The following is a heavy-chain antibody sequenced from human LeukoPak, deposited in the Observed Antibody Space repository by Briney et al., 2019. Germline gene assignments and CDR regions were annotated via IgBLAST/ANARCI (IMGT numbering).Heavy chain of an antibody. J-gene: IGHJ3*02. Sequence: SETLSLTCTVSGGSISSYYWSWIRQPPGKGLEWIGYIYYSGSTNYNPSLKSRVTISVDTSKNQFSLRLSSVTAADTAVYYCARVGVLRYFDWNDAFDIWGQGTMVTVSS. V-gene: IGHV4-59*01. CDR2: IYYSGST. CDR3: ARVGVLRYFDWNDAFDI. CDR1: GGSISSYY. D-gene: IGHD3-9*01.